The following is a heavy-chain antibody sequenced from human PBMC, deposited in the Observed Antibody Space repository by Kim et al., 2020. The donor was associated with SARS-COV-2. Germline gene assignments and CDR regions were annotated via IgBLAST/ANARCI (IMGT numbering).Heavy chain of an antibody. Sequence: GGSLRLSCAASGFTFDDYGMSWVRQAPGKGLEWVSGINWNGGSTGYADSVKGRFTISRDNAKNSLYLQMNSLRAEDTALYHCARNSRRARHMTTVTTAFDYWGQGTLVTVSS. CDR1: GFTFDDYG. V-gene: IGHV3-20*01. CDR3: ARNSRRARHMTTVTTAFDY. J-gene: IGHJ4*02. CDR2: INWNGGST. D-gene: IGHD4-4*01.